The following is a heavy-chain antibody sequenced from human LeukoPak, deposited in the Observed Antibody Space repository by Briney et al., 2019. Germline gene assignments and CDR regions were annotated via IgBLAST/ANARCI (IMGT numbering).Heavy chain of an antibody. Sequence: PGGSLRLSCAASGFTFSSYDMHWVRHAAGKGLEWVSAISIAGDTYYADSVKGRFTISRDNSKNTLYLQMNSLRAEDTAVYYCAKDWDIEAENWGQGTLVTVSS. CDR3: AKDWDIEAEN. J-gene: IGHJ4*02. CDR1: GFTFSSYD. V-gene: IGHV3-23*01. D-gene: IGHD2-15*01. CDR2: ISIAGDT.